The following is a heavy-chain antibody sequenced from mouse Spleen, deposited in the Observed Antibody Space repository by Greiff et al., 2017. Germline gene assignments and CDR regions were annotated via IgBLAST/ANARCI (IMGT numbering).Heavy chain of an antibody. D-gene: IGHD1-1*01. CDR3: ARKEYYYGSSYGYAMDY. J-gene: IGHJ4*01. Sequence: EVKLVESGPELVKPGASVKIPCKASGYTFTDYNMDWVKQSHGKSLEWIGDINPNNGGTIYNQKFKGKATLTVDKSSSTAYMELRSLTSEDTAVYYCARKEYYYGSSYGYAMDYWGQGTSVTVSS. CDR1: GYTFTDYN. CDR2: INPNNGGT. V-gene: IGHV1-18*01.